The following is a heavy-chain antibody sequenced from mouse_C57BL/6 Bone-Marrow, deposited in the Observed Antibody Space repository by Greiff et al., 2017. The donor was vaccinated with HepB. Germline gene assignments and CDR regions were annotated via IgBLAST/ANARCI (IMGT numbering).Heavy chain of an antibody. D-gene: IGHD2-3*01. CDR3: AREGTWLLLAY. CDR1: GYAFSSYW. J-gene: IGHJ3*01. CDR2: IYPGDGDT. V-gene: IGHV1-80*01. Sequence: QVQLQQSGAELVKPGASVKISCKASGYAFSSYWLTWVKQRPGKGLEWIGQIYPGDGDTNYNGKFKGKATLTADKSSSTAYMQLSSLTSEDSAVYCCAREGTWLLLAYGGQGTLVTVSA.